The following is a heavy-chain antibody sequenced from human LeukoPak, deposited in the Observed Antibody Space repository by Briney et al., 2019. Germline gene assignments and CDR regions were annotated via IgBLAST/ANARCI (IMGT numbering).Heavy chain of an antibody. J-gene: IGHJ5*02. CDR3: ARQLGYCSGGSCYEGSWFDP. V-gene: IGHV5-51*01. CDR2: IYSSDSDT. D-gene: IGHD2-15*01. CDR1: GYRFTNYW. Sequence: GESLKISWKGSGYRFTNYWIGWVCPMPGKGLEWMGIIYSSDSDTRYRPSFQGQVTISVDKSISTAYLQWSSLKASDTAIYYCARQLGYCSGGSCYEGSWFDPWGQGTLVTVSS.